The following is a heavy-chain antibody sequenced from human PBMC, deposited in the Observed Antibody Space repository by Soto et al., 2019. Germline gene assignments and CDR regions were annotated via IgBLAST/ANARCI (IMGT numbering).Heavy chain of an antibody. CDR3: TKVSSGWFDP. CDR2: AYYSGNT. CDR1: GGSISSSGFS. J-gene: IGHJ5*02. D-gene: IGHD2-8*01. V-gene: IGHV4-39*01. Sequence: LSLTCTVSGGSISSSGFSRGWVRQPPGKGLEWIGCAYYSGNTYYNPSLKSRVTISVDTSGNQFSLRLNSVTAADTAVYYCTKVSSGWFDPWGQGTLVTVSS.